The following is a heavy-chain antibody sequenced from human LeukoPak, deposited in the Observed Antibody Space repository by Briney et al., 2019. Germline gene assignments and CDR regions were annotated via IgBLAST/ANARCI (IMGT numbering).Heavy chain of an antibody. D-gene: IGHD3-22*01. CDR1: GGSISSYY. CDR3: ARHKERYDSRAWGNYYYYGMDV. V-gene: IGHV4-59*08. CDR2: IYYSGST. Sequence: SETLSLTCTVSGGSISSYYWSWIRQPPGQGLEWIGYIYYSGSTNYNPSLKSRVTISVDTSKNQFSLKLSSVTAADTAVYYCARHKERYDSRAWGNYYYYGMDVWGQGTTVTVSS. J-gene: IGHJ6*02.